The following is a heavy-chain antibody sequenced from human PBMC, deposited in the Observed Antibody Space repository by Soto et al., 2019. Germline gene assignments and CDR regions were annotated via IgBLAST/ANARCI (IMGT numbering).Heavy chain of an antibody. J-gene: IGHJ5*02. CDR1: GYTLTELS. Sequence: ASVKVSCKVSGYTLTELSMHWVRQAPGKGLEWMGGFDPEDGETIYAQRFQGRVTMTEDTSTDTAYMELSSLRSEHTAVYYCATGYGSGSDNWFDPWGQGTLVTVSS. CDR3: ATGYGSGSDNWFDP. D-gene: IGHD3-10*01. CDR2: FDPEDGET. V-gene: IGHV1-24*01.